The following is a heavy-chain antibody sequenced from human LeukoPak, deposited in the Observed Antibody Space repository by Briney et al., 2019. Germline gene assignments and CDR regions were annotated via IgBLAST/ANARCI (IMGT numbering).Heavy chain of an antibody. Sequence: ASVKVSCKASGYTFTYYGISWVRQAPGQGLEWMGWISDYNANTNYAQKLQGRVTMTTDTSTSTAHMELRSLRSDDTAVYYCARFKRVPGPGWFDPWGQGTLVTVSS. V-gene: IGHV1-18*01. CDR1: GYTFTYYG. D-gene: IGHD2-2*01. CDR3: ARFKRVPGPGWFDP. J-gene: IGHJ5*02. CDR2: ISDYNANT.